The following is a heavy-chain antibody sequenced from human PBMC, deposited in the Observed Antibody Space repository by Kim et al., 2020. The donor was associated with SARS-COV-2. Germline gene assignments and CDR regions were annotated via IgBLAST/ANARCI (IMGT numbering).Heavy chain of an antibody. D-gene: IGHD3-10*01. Sequence: VKGRFTNSRDNSKNTLYLQMNSLRAEDTDVYYCARPSRGQSYYGSGSLKYWGQGTLVTVSS. V-gene: IGHV3-30*07. J-gene: IGHJ4*02. CDR3: ARPSRGQSYYGSGSLKY.